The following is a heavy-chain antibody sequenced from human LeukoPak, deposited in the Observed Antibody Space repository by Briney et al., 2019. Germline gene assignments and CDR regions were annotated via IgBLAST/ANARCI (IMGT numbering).Heavy chain of an antibody. CDR3: ARPESSGYYYMDRAFDI. Sequence: GESLKISCKGSGYRFTSYWIGWVRQMPGKGLEWMGIIYPGDSDTRCSPSFQGQVTISADKSISTAYLQWSSLKASDTAMYYCARPESSGYYYMDRAFDIWGQGTMVTVSS. J-gene: IGHJ3*02. V-gene: IGHV5-51*01. CDR1: GYRFTSYW. CDR2: IYPGDSDT. D-gene: IGHD3-22*01.